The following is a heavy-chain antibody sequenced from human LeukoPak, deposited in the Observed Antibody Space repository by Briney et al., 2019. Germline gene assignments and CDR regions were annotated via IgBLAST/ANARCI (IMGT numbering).Heavy chain of an antibody. D-gene: IGHD4-17*01. CDR1: GGSISSGGYS. V-gene: IGHV4-30-2*01. Sequence: SQTLSLTCAVSGGSISSGGYSWSWIRQPPGKGLEWIGYIYHSGSTYYNPSLRSRVTISVDRSKNQFSLKLNSVTAADTAVYYCARDRYGDHTYFDYWGQGTLVTVSS. CDR3: ARDRYGDHTYFDY. J-gene: IGHJ4*02. CDR2: IYHSGST.